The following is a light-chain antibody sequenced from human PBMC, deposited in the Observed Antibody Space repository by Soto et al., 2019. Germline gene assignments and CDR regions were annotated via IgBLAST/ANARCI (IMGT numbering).Light chain of an antibody. CDR2: GAS. Sequence: EIVLTQSPGTLSLSPGERATLSCRASQSVSSSYLAWYQQKPGQAPRLLIYGASSRATGIPDRFSGSGSGTGFTLTISRLEPEDCAVYYCQQYGSSPLITFGQGTRLEIK. V-gene: IGKV3-20*01. CDR3: QQYGSSPLIT. J-gene: IGKJ5*01. CDR1: QSVSSSY.